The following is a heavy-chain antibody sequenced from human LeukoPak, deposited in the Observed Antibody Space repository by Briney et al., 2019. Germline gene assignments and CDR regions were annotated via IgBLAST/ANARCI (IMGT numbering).Heavy chain of an antibody. CDR1: GGSISGYY. Sequence: PSETLSLACTVSGGSISGYYWSWIRQPPGKGLEWIGYIYYSGSTNYNPSLKSRVTISVDTSKNQFSLKLSSVTAADTAVYYCARLGLAYCSSTTCGDYWGQGTLVTVSS. D-gene: IGHD2-2*01. CDR2: IYYSGST. CDR3: ARLGLAYCSSTTCGDY. V-gene: IGHV4-59*08. J-gene: IGHJ4*02.